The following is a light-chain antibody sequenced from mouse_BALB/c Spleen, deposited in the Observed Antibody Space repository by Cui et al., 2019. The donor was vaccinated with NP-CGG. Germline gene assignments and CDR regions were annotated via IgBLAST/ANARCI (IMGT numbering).Light chain of an antibody. Sequence: QAVVTQESALTTSPGETVTLTCSSSTGAVTTNNYANWVQEKPDHLFTGLIGGTNNRAPGVPARFSGYLIGDKAALTITGAQTEDEAIYFCALWYSNHWVFGGGTKLTVL. CDR2: GTN. V-gene: IGLV1*01. CDR3: ALWYSNHWV. J-gene: IGLJ1*01. CDR1: TGAVTTNNY.